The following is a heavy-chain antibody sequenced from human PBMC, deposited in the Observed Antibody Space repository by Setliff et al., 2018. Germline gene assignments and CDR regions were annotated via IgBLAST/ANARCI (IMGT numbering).Heavy chain of an antibody. Sequence: GASVKVSCKASGFSFTDYLMNWMRQAPEQGLEWMGRISTYTGKTTYAQKFQGRVTMTTDTSTGTGYMELRSLRSDDTAVYFCARFGGSCSSSSCYASDLWGQGTRVTVSS. J-gene: IGHJ3*01. CDR3: ARFGGSCSSSSCYASDL. D-gene: IGHD2-2*01. V-gene: IGHV1-18*01. CDR1: GFSFTDYL. CDR2: ISTYTGKT.